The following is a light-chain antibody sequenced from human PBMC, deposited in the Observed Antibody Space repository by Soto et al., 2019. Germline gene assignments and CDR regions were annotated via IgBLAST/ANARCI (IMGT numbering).Light chain of an antibody. CDR1: QSVDRY. J-gene: IGKJ4*01. Sequence: EVVLTQSPDTLSLSPGETATLSCRASQSVDRYIAWYQQKPGQAPRLLIYDASNRATGIPARFSGSGSGTDFTLTVSNLESEDFAVYYCQQCNNWPLTFGGGTKVEIK. V-gene: IGKV3-11*01. CDR2: DAS. CDR3: QQCNNWPLT.